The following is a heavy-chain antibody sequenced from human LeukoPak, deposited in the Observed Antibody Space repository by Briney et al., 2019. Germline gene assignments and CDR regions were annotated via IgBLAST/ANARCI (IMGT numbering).Heavy chain of an antibody. Sequence: PGRSLRLSCAASGFTFSSYGMLWVRQAPGKGLEWVAVIWYDGSNKYYADSVKGRFTISRDNSKNTLYLQMNSLRAEDTAVYYCAREARIAVAGTLDYWGQGTLVTVSS. D-gene: IGHD6-19*01. CDR2: IWYDGSNK. J-gene: IGHJ4*02. CDR3: AREARIAVAGTLDY. CDR1: GFTFSSYG. V-gene: IGHV3-33*01.